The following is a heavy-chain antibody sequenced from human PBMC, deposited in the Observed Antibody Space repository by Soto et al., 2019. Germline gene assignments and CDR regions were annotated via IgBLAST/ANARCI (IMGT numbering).Heavy chain of an antibody. V-gene: IGHV3-74*01. J-gene: IGHJ6*02. CDR3: ARGGSDIVESYAGMDV. CDR2: INSDGSST. D-gene: IGHD2-15*01. Sequence: HPGGSLRLSCAASGFTFSSYWMHWVRQAPGKGLVWVSRINSDGSSTSYADSVKGRFTISRDNAKNTLYLQMNSLRAEDTAVYYCARGGSDIVESYAGMDVWGQGTTVTVSS. CDR1: GFTFSSYW.